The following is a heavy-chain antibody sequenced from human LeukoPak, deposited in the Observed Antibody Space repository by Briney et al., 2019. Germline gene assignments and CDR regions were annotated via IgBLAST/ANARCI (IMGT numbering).Heavy chain of an antibody. CDR1: GFTSSSYV. CDR2: ISGSGDST. CDR3: ARGDRNSGWSV. J-gene: IGHJ4*02. D-gene: IGHD5-12*01. Sequence: GGSLRLSCAASGFTSSSYVMSWVRQAPGKGLEWVSVISGSGDSTYYADSVKGRFTISRDNSKNTLYLQMDSLRAEDTAVYYCARGDRNSGWSVWGQGTLVTVSS. V-gene: IGHV3-23*01.